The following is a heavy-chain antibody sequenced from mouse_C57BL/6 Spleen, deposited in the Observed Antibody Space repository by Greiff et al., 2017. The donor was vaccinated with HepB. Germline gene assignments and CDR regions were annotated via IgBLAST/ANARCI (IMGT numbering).Heavy chain of an antibody. J-gene: IGHJ3*01. D-gene: IGHD2-3*01. CDR2: ILPGSGST. CDR1: GYTFTGYW. CDR3: ARRALYDGYSYWFAY. Sequence: QVQLQQSGAELMKPGASVKLSCKATGYTFTGYWIEWVKQRPGHGLEWIGEILPGSGSTNYNEKFKGKATFTADTSSNTAYMQLSSLTTEDSAIYSCARRALYDGYSYWFAYWGQGTLVTVSA. V-gene: IGHV1-9*01.